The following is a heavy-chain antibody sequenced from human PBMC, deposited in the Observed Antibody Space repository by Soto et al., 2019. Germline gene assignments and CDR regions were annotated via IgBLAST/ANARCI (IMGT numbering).Heavy chain of an antibody. D-gene: IGHD3-22*01. V-gene: IGHV1-69*06. CDR3: ATVYHDGRGYIYYYFDY. Sequence: SVKVSCKASGGTFSIYAISWVRQAPGEGLEWMGGIIPVFGKPNYAQKFQGRVTITADKSTNTAYMELSSLRSEDAAVYYCATVYHDGRGYIYYYFDYWGQGTLVTVSS. CDR2: IIPVFGKP. CDR1: GGTFSIYA. J-gene: IGHJ4*02.